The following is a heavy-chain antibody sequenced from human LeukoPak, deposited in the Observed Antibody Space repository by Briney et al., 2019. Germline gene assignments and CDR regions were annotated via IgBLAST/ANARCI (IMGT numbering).Heavy chain of an antibody. Sequence: GGSLRLSCAACGFIYHSYAMIWVRQAPGKGLEWVSSISGSGGSTYYADSVNGRFTISRGNAKNTLYLQMNSLRAEDTAVCYGSRRRYYYYYFIDGWGKGTTVTVSS. CDR2: ISGSGGST. V-gene: IGHV3-23*01. CDR3: SRRRYYYYYFIDG. CDR1: GFIYHSYA. J-gene: IGHJ6*03.